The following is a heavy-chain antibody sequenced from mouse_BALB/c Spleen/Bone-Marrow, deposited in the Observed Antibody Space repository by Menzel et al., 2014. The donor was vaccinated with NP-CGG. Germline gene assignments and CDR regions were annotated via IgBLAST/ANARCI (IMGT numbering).Heavy chain of an antibody. CDR2: IRNKAKGYTT. CDR1: GFTFTDYY. CDR3: ARDENVGIYWYFDV. J-gene: IGHJ1*01. Sequence: EVKLVESGGGSVQPGGSLRLSCATSGFTFTDYYMSWVRQPPGKALEWLGFIRNKAKGYTTDYRASVKGRFTISRDNSQRVLYLQRNTRIAEDSAAYYCARDENVGIYWYFDVWGAGTPVIVSS. V-gene: IGHV7-3*02.